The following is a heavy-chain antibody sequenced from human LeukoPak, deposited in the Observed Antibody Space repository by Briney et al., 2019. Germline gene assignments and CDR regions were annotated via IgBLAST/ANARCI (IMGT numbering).Heavy chain of an antibody. CDR3: ARRPPYYYDSSGSDYFDY. Sequence: RTSETLSLTCTVSGGSISSSSYYWGWIRQPPGKGLDWIGSIYYSGSTYYNPSLKSRVTISVDTSKNQFSLKLSSVTAADTAVYYCARRPPYYYDSSGSDYFDYWGQGTLVTVSS. D-gene: IGHD3-22*01. CDR2: IYYSGST. CDR1: GGSISSSSYY. J-gene: IGHJ4*02. V-gene: IGHV4-39*01.